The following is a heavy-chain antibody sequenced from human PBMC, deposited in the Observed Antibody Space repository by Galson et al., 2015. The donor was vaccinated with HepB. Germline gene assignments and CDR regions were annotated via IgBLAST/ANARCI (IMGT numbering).Heavy chain of an antibody. CDR2: ISYSGRT. V-gene: IGHV4-59*01. D-gene: IGHD1-7*01. J-gene: IGHJ6*02. CDR3: ARLFGLGTAYYGMDV. Sequence: SETLSLTCTVSGASINTYYWSWIRQPPGKGLEWIGYISYSGRTNYSPSLMSRVTISTDTSKNQFSLRLSSVTAADTAVYYCARLFGLGTAYYGMDVWGQGTTVTVSS. CDR1: GASINTYY.